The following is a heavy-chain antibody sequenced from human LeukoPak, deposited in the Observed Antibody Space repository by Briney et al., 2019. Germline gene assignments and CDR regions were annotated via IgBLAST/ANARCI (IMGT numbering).Heavy chain of an antibody. CDR1: GFSLSTSGEG. J-gene: IGHJ5*02. CDR3: ARRGIAARPEVVDWFDP. CDR2: IYWDDDK. V-gene: IGHV2-5*02. Sequence: SGPTLVKPTQTLTLTCTFSGFSLSTSGEGVGWIRQPPGKALEWLALIYWDDDKRYSPSLKSRLTITKDTSKNQVVLTMTNMDPVDTATYYCARRGIAARPEVVDWFDPWGQGTLVTVSS. D-gene: IGHD6-6*01.